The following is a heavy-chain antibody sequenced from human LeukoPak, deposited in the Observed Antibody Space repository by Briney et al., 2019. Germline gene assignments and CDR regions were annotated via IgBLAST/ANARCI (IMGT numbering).Heavy chain of an antibody. CDR3: ARHGDGYNPRHFDY. CDR2: IYYSGST. V-gene: IGHV4-59*08. Sequence: SETLSLTCTVSGGSISSYYWSWIRQPPGKGLEWIGYIYYSGSTNYNPSLKSRVTISVDTSKNQFSLKLSSVTAADTAVYYCARHGDGYNPRHFDYWGQGTLVTVSS. J-gene: IGHJ4*02. CDR1: GGSISSYY. D-gene: IGHD5-24*01.